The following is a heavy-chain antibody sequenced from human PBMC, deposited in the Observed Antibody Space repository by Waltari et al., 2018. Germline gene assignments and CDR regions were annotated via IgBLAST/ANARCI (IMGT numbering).Heavy chain of an antibody. J-gene: IGHJ4*02. CDR3: AKDAFGNTYLDF. V-gene: IGHV3-30*02. CDR2: IWFDGSDK. D-gene: IGHD2-2*02. Sequence: QVNLVESGGGVVQPGGSLRLSCATSGFTFSNFGMHWVRQAPGKGLGWVAFIWFDGSDKCYADSVRGRFTISRDNSARTLYLDMDSLRLDDTAMYYCAKDAFGNTYLDFWGQGTLVTVSS. CDR1: GFTFSNFG.